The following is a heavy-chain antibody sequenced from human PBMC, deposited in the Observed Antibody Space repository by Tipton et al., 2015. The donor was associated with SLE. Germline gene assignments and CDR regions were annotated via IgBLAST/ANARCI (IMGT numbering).Heavy chain of an antibody. V-gene: IGHV4-31*03. Sequence: TLSLTCTVSGGSINSGGYYWSWIRQHPGKGLEWIGYIYYSGSTNYNPSLKSRVTISVDTSKNQFSLKLSSVTAADTAVYYCARGGDPRRAFDIWGQGTMVTVSS. J-gene: IGHJ3*02. CDR1: GGSINSGGYY. CDR2: IYYSGST. CDR3: ARGGDPRRAFDI. D-gene: IGHD7-27*01.